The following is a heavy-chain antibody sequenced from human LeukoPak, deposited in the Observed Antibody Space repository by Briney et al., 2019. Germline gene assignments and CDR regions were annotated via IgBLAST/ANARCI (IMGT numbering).Heavy chain of an antibody. V-gene: IGHV3-23*01. CDR1: GFTFSSYG. CDR3: ARKAGYYYGSGDY. D-gene: IGHD3-10*01. J-gene: IGHJ4*02. CDR2: ISGSGGST. Sequence: GGSLGLSCAASGFTFSSYGMSWVRQAPGKGLEWVSGISGSGGSTYYADSVKGRFTISRDNSKNTLYLQMNSLRAEDTAVYYCARKAGYYYGSGDYWGQGTLVTVSS.